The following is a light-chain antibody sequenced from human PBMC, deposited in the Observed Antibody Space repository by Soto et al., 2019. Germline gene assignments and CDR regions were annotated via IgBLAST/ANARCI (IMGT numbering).Light chain of an antibody. CDR3: QQYNSYSTWT. CDR1: QSISSW. Sequence: DIQMTQSPSTLSASVGDRVTITCRASQSISSWLAWYQQKPGKAPKLLIYDASTLERGVPSRFSGSGSGTEFTLTISSLQPDDFATYYRQQYNSYSTWTFGQGTKVEIK. CDR2: DAS. V-gene: IGKV1-5*01. J-gene: IGKJ1*01.